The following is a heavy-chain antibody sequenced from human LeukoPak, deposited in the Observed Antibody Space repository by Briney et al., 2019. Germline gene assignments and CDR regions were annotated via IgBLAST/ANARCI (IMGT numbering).Heavy chain of an antibody. J-gene: IGHJ4*02. Sequence: PGGSLRLSCAASGFTFSDYYMSWIRPAPGKGLEWVSYISSSSSYTNYADSVKGRFTISRDNAKNSLYLQMNSLRAEDTAVYYCARWYCSGGSCYPRFDYWGQGNLVTVSS. CDR2: ISSSSSYT. CDR3: ARWYCSGGSCYPRFDY. D-gene: IGHD2-15*01. CDR1: GFTFSDYY. V-gene: IGHV3-11*06.